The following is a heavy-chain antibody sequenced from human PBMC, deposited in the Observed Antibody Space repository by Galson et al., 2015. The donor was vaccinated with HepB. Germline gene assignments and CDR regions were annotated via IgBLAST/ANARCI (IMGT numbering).Heavy chain of an antibody. V-gene: IGHV3-33*01. Sequence: SLRLSCAASGFTFSSYGMHWVRQAPGKGLEWVAVIWYDGSNKYYADSVKGRFTISRDNSKNTLYLQMNSLRAEDTAVYYCARDHSSGWYSFYYYYGMDVWGQGTTVTVSS. CDR2: IWYDGSNK. J-gene: IGHJ6*02. CDR1: GFTFSSYG. D-gene: IGHD6-19*01. CDR3: ARDHSSGWYSFYYYYGMDV.